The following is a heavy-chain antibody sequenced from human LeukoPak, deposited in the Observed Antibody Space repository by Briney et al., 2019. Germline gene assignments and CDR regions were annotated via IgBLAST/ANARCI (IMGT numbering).Heavy chain of an antibody. CDR2: VYYNGRT. CDR1: GASFGSSSNF. Sequence: SETLSLTCAVSGASFGSSSNFWGWLRQPPGKGLEYLGSVYYNGRTFYNPSLESRVTISVDTSKNQFSLKLSSVTAADTAVYYCARDSDYWGQGTLVTVSS. V-gene: IGHV4-39*07. CDR3: ARDSDY. J-gene: IGHJ4*02.